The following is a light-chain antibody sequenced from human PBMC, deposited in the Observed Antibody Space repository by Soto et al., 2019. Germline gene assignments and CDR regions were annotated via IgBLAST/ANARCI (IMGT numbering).Light chain of an antibody. CDR1: SSNVGSNF. V-gene: IGLV1-47*01. J-gene: IGLJ3*02. CDR2: RTD. Sequence: QSVLTQPPSVSGTPGHRVTISCSGSSSNVGSNFVYWYQQFPGTAPKLLIYRTDQRPSGVPDRFSASKPGTSASLAISGLRSDDEADYYCAAWDNSLRWVFGGGTKLTVL. CDR3: AAWDNSLRWV.